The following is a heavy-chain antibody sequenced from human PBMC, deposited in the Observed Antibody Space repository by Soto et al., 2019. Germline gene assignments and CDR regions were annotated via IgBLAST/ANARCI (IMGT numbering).Heavy chain of an antibody. CDR3: ARYRGAVPAATMTGTFCYYYMDV. CDR1: GYTFSNYG. CDR2: ISAYNGDT. J-gene: IGHJ6*03. D-gene: IGHD2-2*01. Sequence: QVQLVQSAAEVKKPGASVKVSCKASGYTFSNYGISWVRQAPGQGLEWMGWISAYNGDTNYAQKVQRRVTMTTDTSTSTANMALRTLKSDDTTVDYCARYRGAVPAATMTGTFCYYYMDVWGEGTTVTVSS. V-gene: IGHV1-18*01.